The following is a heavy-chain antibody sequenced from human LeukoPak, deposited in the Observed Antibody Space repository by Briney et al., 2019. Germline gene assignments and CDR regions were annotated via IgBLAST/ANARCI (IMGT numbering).Heavy chain of an antibody. D-gene: IGHD4-17*01. CDR3: AGAYGDYGSDYFDY. Sequence: GGSLRLSCAASGFTFSSYSMNWVRQAPGKGLEWVSAISGSGGSPYYADSVKGRFTISRDNSKNTLYLQMNSLRAEDTAVYYCAGAYGDYGSDYFDYWGQGTLVTVSS. V-gene: IGHV3-23*01. J-gene: IGHJ4*02. CDR2: ISGSGGSP. CDR1: GFTFSSYS.